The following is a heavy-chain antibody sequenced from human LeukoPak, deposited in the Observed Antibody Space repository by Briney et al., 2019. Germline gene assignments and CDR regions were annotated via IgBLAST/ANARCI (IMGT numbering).Heavy chain of an antibody. V-gene: IGHV4-38-2*02. D-gene: IGHD2-15*01. CDR1: GYSLSSVYY. CDR3: TRVQPEGGSIRGLTDY. J-gene: IGHJ4*02. Sequence: SETLSLTSTVSGYSLSSVYYWGWIRQPQGKGLGWFGSIYHSGSTYYNPSLKSRVTISVATSKTQFSLKLSSVTAADTAVYYCTRVQPEGGSIRGLTDYWGQGTLVTVYS. CDR2: IYHSGST.